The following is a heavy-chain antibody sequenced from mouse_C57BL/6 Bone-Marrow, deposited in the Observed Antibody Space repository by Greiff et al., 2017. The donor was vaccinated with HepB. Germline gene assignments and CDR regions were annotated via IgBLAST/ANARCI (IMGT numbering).Heavy chain of an antibody. V-gene: IGHV2-9*01. CDR3: ARRNYYGSSHWYFDV. J-gene: IGHJ1*03. CDR1: GFSLTSYG. D-gene: IGHD1-1*01. CDR2: IWGGGST. Sequence: VKLMESGPGLVAPSQSLSITCTVSGFSLTSYGVDWVRQPPGKGLEWLGVIWGGGSTNYNSALMSRLSISKDNSKSQVFLKMNSLQTDDTAMYYCARRNYYGSSHWYFDVWGTGTTVTVSS.